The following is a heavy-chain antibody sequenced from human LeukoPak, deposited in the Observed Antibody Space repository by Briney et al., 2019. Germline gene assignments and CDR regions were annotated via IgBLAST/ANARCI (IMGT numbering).Heavy chain of an antibody. J-gene: IGHJ4*02. Sequence: KSSETLSLTCAVYGGSFSGYYWSWIRQPPGKGLEWIGEINHSGSTNYNPSLKSRVTISVDTSKNQFSLKLSSVTAADTGVFYCARGSYDILTGYSSFGEYWGQGTLVTVSS. V-gene: IGHV4-34*01. CDR3: ARGSYDILTGYSSFGEY. CDR2: INHSGST. D-gene: IGHD3-9*01. CDR1: GGSFSGYY.